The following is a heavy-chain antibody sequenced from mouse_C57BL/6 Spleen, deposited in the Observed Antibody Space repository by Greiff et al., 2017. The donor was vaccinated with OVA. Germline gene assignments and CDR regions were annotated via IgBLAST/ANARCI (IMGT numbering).Heavy chain of an antibody. Sequence: QVQLKQPGAELVKPGASVKLSCKASGYTFTSYWMHWVKQRPGQGLEWIGMIHPNSGSTNYNEKFKSKATLTVDKSSSTAYMQLSSLTSEDSAVYYCARADYYGSSYAWFAYWGQGTLVTVSA. CDR1: GYTFTSYW. J-gene: IGHJ3*01. CDR3: ARADYYGSSYAWFAY. V-gene: IGHV1-64*01. CDR2: IHPNSGST. D-gene: IGHD1-1*01.